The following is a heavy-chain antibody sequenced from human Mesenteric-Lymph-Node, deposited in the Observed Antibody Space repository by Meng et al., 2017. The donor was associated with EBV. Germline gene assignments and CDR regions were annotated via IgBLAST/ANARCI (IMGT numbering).Heavy chain of an antibody. CDR3: ARLLVVAATLSWGYNWFDP. J-gene: IGHJ5*02. CDR2: INHSGST. Sequence: QVQLQQWGAGLLKPSXXXXLXXXAYXGSFLGYSWRWIRQPPGKELEWIGEINHSGSTNYNPSLKSRVTISVDTSKNQFSLKLSSVTAADTAVYYCARLLVVAATLSWGYNWFDPWGQGTLVTVPQ. CDR1: XGSFLGYS. V-gene: IGHV4-34*01. D-gene: IGHD2-15*01.